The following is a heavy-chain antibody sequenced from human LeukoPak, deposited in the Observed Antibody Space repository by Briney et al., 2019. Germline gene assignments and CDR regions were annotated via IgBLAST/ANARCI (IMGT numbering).Heavy chain of an antibody. D-gene: IGHD6-6*01. J-gene: IGHJ6*03. V-gene: IGHV3-7*01. CDR3: ARADSSIAARLSRSSIFNYYYYMDV. CDR1: GFTFSRYA. CDR2: IKQDGSEK. Sequence: PGGSLRLSCGASGFTFSRYAMSWVRQAPGKGLEWVANIKQDGSEKYYVDSVKGRFTISRDNAKNSLYLQMNSLRAEDTAVYYCARADSSIAARLSRSSIFNYYYYMDVWGKGTTVTVSS.